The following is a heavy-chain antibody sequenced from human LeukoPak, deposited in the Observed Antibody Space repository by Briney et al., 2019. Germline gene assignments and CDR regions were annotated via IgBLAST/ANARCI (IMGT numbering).Heavy chain of an antibody. D-gene: IGHD5-24*01. CDR3: ARMATGFYYYYYMDV. V-gene: IGHV4-39*01. CDR1: GGSISSSSYY. Sequence: KPSETLSLTCTVSGGSISSSSYYGGWIRQPPGKGLEWIGSIYYSGSTYYNPSLKSRVTISVDTSKNQFSLKLSSVTAADTAVYYCARMATGFYYYYYMDVWGKGTTVTVSS. J-gene: IGHJ6*03. CDR2: IYYSGST.